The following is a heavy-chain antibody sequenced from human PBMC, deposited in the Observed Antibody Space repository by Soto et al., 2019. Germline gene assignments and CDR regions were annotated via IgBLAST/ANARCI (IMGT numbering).Heavy chain of an antibody. Sequence: GSLRLSCAASGFTFSSYSMNWVRQAPGKGLEWVSSISSSSSYIYYADSVKGRFTISRDNAKNSLYLQMNSLRAEDTAVYYCARVGYCSGGSCPAEDYYYGMDVWGQGTTVTVSS. CDR3: ARVGYCSGGSCPAEDYYYGMDV. J-gene: IGHJ6*02. CDR2: ISSSSSYI. CDR1: GFTFSSYS. V-gene: IGHV3-21*01. D-gene: IGHD2-15*01.